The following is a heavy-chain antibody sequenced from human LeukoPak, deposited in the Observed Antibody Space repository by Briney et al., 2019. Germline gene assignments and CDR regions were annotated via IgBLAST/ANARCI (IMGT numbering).Heavy chain of an antibody. CDR1: GGTFSSYA. CDR2: IIPIFGTA. Sequence: AASVTVSFTASGGTFSSYAISWVRQAPGQGLEWMGGIIPIFGTANYAQKFQGRVTITADESTSTAYMEQSSLRSEDTAVCYCARAVGDTAMVEFDPWGQGTLVTVSS. D-gene: IGHD5-18*01. CDR3: ARAVGDTAMVEFDP. V-gene: IGHV1-69*01. J-gene: IGHJ5*02.